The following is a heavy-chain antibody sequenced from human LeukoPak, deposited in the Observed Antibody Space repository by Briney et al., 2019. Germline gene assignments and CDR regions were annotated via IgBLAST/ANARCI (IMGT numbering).Heavy chain of an antibody. CDR1: GGSFSGYY. V-gene: IGHV4-34*01. CDR2: INHSGST. J-gene: IGHJ5*02. CDR3: ARRGGYCSSTSCLYRFDP. D-gene: IGHD2-2*01. Sequence: SETLSLTCAVYGGSFSGYYWSWIRQPPGKGLEWIGEINHSGSTNYNPSLKSRDTISVDTSKNQFSLKLSSVTAADTAVYYCARRGGYCSSTSCLYRFDPWGQGTLVTVSS.